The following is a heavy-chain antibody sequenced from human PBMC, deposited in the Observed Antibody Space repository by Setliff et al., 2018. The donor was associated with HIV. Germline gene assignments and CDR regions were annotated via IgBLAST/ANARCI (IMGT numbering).Heavy chain of an antibody. CDR3: ARLGHYDSSGYYSALYFDS. Sequence: PSETLSLTCTVSGGSIGSGSHYWSWIRQPAGKGLEWIGHIYTTGSTNYNPSLKSRVTISADTSNNQFSLKLSSVTAADTAMYFCARLGHYDSSGYYSALYFDSWGQGTLVTVSS. J-gene: IGHJ4*02. D-gene: IGHD3-22*01. CDR1: GGSIGSGSHY. CDR2: IYTTGST. V-gene: IGHV4-61*09.